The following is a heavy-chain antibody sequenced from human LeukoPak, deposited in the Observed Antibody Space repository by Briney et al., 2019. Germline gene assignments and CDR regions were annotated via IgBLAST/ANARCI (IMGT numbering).Heavy chain of an antibody. D-gene: IGHD3-22*01. CDR2: IKQDGSEK. Sequence: GGSLRLSCAASGFTFSSYWMSWVRQAPGKGLEWVANIKQDGSEKYYVDSVKGRFTISRDNAKNSLYLQMNSLRAEDTAVYYCARGPDSYFDSSGSVDHWGQGTLVTVAS. V-gene: IGHV3-7*01. J-gene: IGHJ4*02. CDR3: ARGPDSYFDSSGSVDH. CDR1: GFTFSSYW.